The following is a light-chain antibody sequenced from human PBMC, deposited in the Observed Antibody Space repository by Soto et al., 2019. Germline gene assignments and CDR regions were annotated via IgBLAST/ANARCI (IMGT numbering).Light chain of an antibody. CDR2: DTS. CDR1: QGIGDN. Sequence: VMRQSPSTLSVSPGEGATISCRASQGIGDNLAWYQQKPGQTPRLLIYDTSTRVTGVPTRFSGSRSGTKFTLTINSLQSEDFAVYYCQHNNNWPLTFGGGTKVEIK. CDR3: QHNNNWPLT. J-gene: IGKJ4*01. V-gene: IGKV3-15*01.